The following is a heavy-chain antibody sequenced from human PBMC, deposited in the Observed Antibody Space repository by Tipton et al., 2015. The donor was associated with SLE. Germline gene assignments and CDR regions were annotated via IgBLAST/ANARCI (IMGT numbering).Heavy chain of an antibody. J-gene: IGHJ4*02. CDR2: LYATGGG. CDR3: ARAKRIIAVTGTSPHYFDS. CDR1: GYSMSSGHY. V-gene: IGHV4-38-2*01. Sequence: TLSLTCDVSGYSMSSGHYWGWIRQPPGKGLEWIGSLYATGGGDYNPSLKSRVTISLDTSNNQFSLRLSSVTAADTAIYFCARAKRIIAVTGTSPHYFDSWGQGTLVTVSS. D-gene: IGHD6-19*01.